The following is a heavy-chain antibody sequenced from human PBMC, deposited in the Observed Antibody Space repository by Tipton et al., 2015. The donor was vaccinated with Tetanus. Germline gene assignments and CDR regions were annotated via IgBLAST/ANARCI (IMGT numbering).Heavy chain of an antibody. D-gene: IGHD5-24*01. Sequence: VQLVQSGAEVKKPGESLRISCKGSGYMFISYWIGWVRQTPGKGLEWMGLIYPDDSDARYSPSFQGQVTISVDKSTSTAYLQWRSLKASDTAIYYCAVPRRDGYKPLDSWGQGTLVTVSS. CDR1: GYMFISYW. CDR2: IYPDDSDA. V-gene: IGHV5-51*01. CDR3: AVPRRDGYKPLDS. J-gene: IGHJ4*02.